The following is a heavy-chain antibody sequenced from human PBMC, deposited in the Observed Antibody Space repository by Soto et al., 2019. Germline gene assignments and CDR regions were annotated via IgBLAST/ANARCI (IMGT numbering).Heavy chain of an antibody. J-gene: IGHJ4*02. CDR2: ITPFNGNT. CDR1: GYTFTYRY. CDR3: ATGEEYSSSSGFDY. D-gene: IGHD6-6*01. Sequence: ASVKVSCKASGYTFTYRYLHWVRQAPGQALEWMGWITPFNGNTNYAQKFQDRVTITRDSSMSTAYMELSSLRSEDTAMYYCATGEEYSSSSGFDYWGQGTLVTVSS. V-gene: IGHV1-45*02.